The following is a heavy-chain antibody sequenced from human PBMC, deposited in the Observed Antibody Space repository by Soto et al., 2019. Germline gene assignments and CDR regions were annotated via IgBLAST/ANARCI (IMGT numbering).Heavy chain of an antibody. CDR3: ATLDTTMLTISY. V-gene: IGHV4-59*01. Sequence: QVQLQESGPGLVKPSETLSLTCTVSGGSISSYYWSWIRRPPGKGLEWIGYIYYSGSTNYNPSLKSRITISGDTSKKQFSLKLTSVTAADTAVYYCATLDTTMLTISYWGQGTLVTVSS. CDR2: IYYSGST. J-gene: IGHJ4*02. CDR1: GGSISSYY. D-gene: IGHD5-18*01.